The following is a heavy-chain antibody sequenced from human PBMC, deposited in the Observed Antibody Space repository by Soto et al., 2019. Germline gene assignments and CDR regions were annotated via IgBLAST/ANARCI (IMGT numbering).Heavy chain of an antibody. Sequence: GAAVKVSCKASGGTFSSYAISWVRQAPGQGLEWMGGIIPIFGTANYAQKFQGRVTITADESTSTAYMELSSLRSEDTAVYYCARSPVVPYYFDYWGQGTLVTVSS. CDR3: ARSPVVPYYFDY. J-gene: IGHJ4*02. D-gene: IGHD2-15*01. V-gene: IGHV1-69*13. CDR2: IIPIFGTA. CDR1: GGTFSSYA.